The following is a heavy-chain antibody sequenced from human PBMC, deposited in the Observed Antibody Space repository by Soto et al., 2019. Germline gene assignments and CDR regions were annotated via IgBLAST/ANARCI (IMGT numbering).Heavy chain of an antibody. CDR3: AKDSTVVVTAIGSWYFDL. CDR2: ISYDGSNK. V-gene: IGHV3-30*18. D-gene: IGHD2-21*02. J-gene: IGHJ2*01. Sequence: PGGSLRLSCAASGFSFSRHSMNWVRQAPGKGLEWVAVISYDGSNKYYADSVKGRFTISRDNSKNTLYLQMNSLRAEDTAVYYCAKDSTVVVTAIGSWYFDLWGRGTLVTVSS. CDR1: GFSFSRHS.